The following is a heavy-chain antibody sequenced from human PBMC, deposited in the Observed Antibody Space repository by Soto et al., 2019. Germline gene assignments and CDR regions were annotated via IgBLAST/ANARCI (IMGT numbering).Heavy chain of an antibody. CDR1: GFTFSSYA. D-gene: IGHD6-19*01. J-gene: IGHJ3*02. CDR2: ISGSGGTT. Sequence: EVQLLESGGGLVQPGGSLRLSCAASGFTFSSYAMSWVRQAPGKGLEWVSAISGSGGTTYYADSVKGRFTFSRDNSKNTLYQQMNSLRAEDPAVYYCAKTANGWFSAFDIWGQGTMVTVSS. CDR3: AKTANGWFSAFDI. V-gene: IGHV3-23*01.